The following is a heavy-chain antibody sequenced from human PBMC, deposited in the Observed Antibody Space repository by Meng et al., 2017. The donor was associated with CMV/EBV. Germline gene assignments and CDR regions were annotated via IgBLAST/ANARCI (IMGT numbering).Heavy chain of an antibody. V-gene: IGHV3-21*01. Sequence: GESLKISCAASGFTFSSYWMNWVRQAPGKGLEWVSSISSSSSYIYYADSVKGRFTISRDNAKNSLYLQMNSLRAEDTAVYYCARDRGYYGSGSYGDYWGQGTLVTVSS. CDR1: GFTFSSYW. J-gene: IGHJ4*02. CDR2: ISSSSSYI. D-gene: IGHD3-10*01. CDR3: ARDRGYYGSGSYGDY.